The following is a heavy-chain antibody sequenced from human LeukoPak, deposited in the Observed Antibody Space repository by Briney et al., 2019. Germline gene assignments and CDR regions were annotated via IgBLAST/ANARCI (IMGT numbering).Heavy chain of an antibody. CDR2: FDNSGST. J-gene: IGHJ5*02. D-gene: IGHD6-13*01. CDR1: GGSISSSSYN. CDR3: ARPPGIAAAWFDP. V-gene: IGHV4-39*01. Sequence: SETLSLTCTVSGGSISSSSYNWGWIRQPPGKGLEWIGSFDNSGSTYYNPSLKSRVTISVDTSKDQFSLKLTSVTAADTAVYYCARPPGIAAAWFDPWGQGTLVTVSS.